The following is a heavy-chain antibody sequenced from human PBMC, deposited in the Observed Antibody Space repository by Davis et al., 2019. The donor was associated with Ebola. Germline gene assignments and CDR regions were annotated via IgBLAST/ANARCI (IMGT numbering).Heavy chain of an antibody. CDR2: IYWDDDK. J-gene: IGHJ5*02. V-gene: IGHV2-5*02. CDR1: GFSLRPRGVG. CDR3: AHRPREGWFDP. Sequence: SGPTLVNPPQTSTLTCTFPGFSLRPRGVGVGWIRQPPGKALEWLKLIYWDDDKSYSPSLKGRLTITMDTSKNQVVLTMTNMDPVETATNYCAHRPREGWFDPWGQGTLVTVSS.